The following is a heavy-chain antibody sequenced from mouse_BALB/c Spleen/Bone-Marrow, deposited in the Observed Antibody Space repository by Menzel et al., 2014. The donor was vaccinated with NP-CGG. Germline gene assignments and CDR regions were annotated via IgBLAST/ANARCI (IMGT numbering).Heavy chain of an antibody. CDR3: VRSGSSSGYFDY. CDR2: ISSGSSTI. Sequence: EVKLVESGGGLVQPGGSRKLSCAASGFTFSSFGMHWVRQAPEKGLEWVAYISSGSSTIYYGDTVMGRFTISRDNPKNTLFLQMTSQRSEDTATYYCVRSGSSSGYFDYWGQGTTLTVSS. CDR1: GFTFSSFG. D-gene: IGHD1-1*01. V-gene: IGHV5-17*02. J-gene: IGHJ2*01.